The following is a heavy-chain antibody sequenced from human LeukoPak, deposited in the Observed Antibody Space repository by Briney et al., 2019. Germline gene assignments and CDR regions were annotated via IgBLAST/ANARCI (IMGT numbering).Heavy chain of an antibody. V-gene: IGHV3-21*01. CDR1: GFTFSSYS. D-gene: IGHD2-21*02. Sequence: GGSLRLSCAASGFTFSSYSMNWVRQAPGKGLEWVSSISSSSSYIYYADSVKGRFTISRDNSKNTLYLQMNSLSAEDTAVYYCARSVVTATPHYFQHWGQGTLVTVSS. CDR2: ISSSSSYI. J-gene: IGHJ1*01. CDR3: ARSVVTATPHYFQH.